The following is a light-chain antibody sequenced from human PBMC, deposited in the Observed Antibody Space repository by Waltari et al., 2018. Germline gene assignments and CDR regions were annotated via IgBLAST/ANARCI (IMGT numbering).Light chain of an antibody. J-gene: IGLJ2*01. CDR1: SSDDGGYNY. CDR3: CSYAGSYVV. CDR2: DVS. Sequence: QSALTQPRSVSGYPGQSVTISYTGTSSDDGGYNYVSWYQQHPGKAPKIMIYDVSKRPSGLPERFSGSKSGNTASRTISGLQADDEADYYCCSYAGSYVVFGGGTKLTVL. V-gene: IGLV2-11*02.